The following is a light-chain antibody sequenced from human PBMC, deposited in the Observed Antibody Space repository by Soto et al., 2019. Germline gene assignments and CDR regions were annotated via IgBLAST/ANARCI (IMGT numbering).Light chain of an antibody. J-gene: IGLJ1*01. CDR2: EVS. CDR3: SSYTSSSTL. Sequence: RTPPASVSRSPGQSITISCTVTSSDVGGYNYVSLYQQHPGKAPKLIIYEVSNRPSGVSNRFSGSKSANTASLTISGLQAEEEADYYCSSYTSSSTLFGTGTKVTVL. CDR1: SSDVGGYNY. V-gene: IGLV2-14*01.